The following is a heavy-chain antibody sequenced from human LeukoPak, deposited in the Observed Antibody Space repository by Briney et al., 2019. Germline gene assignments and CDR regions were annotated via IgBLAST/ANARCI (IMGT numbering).Heavy chain of an antibody. V-gene: IGHV3-23*01. CDR3: AKENRGVYSSSWSQVGAEYFQH. D-gene: IGHD6-13*01. CDR2: ISGSGGST. Sequence: GGSLRLSCAASGFTFSSYAMSWVRQAPGKGLEWVSAISGSGGSTYYADSVKGRFTISRDNSKNTLYLQMNSLRPEDTAVYYCAKENRGVYSSSWSQVGAEYFQHWGQGTLVTVSS. J-gene: IGHJ1*01. CDR1: GFTFSSYA.